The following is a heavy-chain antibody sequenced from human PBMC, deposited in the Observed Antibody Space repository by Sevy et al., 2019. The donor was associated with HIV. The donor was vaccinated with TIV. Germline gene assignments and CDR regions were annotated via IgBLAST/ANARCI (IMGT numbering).Heavy chain of an antibody. D-gene: IGHD4-17*01. V-gene: IGHV3-30*19. CDR2: ISYDGSDK. CDR1: GFTPSTYG. J-gene: IGHJ6*02. Sequence: GGSLRLSCAGSGFTPSTYGMHWVRQAPGKGLEWVAVISYDGSDKYYADSVKGRFTISRDNFKNTLFLQMNSLTTEDTAVYYCARPRANYVDHYFFYAMDVWGQGTTVTVSS. CDR3: ARPRANYVDHYFFYAMDV.